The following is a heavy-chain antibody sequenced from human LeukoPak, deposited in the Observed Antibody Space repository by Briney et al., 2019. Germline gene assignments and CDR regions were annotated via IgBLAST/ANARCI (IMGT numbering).Heavy chain of an antibody. V-gene: IGHV3-30*18. D-gene: IGHD3-3*01. J-gene: IGHJ4*02. Sequence: PGRSLRLSCAASGFTFSSYGMHWVRQAPGKGLEWVAVISYDGSNKYYADSVKGRFTISRDNSKNTLYLQMNSLRAEDTAVYYCAKGVARFLDSGYYFDYWGQGTLVTVSS. CDR2: ISYDGSNK. CDR1: GFTFSSYG. CDR3: AKGVARFLDSGYYFDY.